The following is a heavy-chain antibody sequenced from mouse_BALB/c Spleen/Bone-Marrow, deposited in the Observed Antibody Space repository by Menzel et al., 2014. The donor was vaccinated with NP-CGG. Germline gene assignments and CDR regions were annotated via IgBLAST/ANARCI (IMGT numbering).Heavy chain of an antibody. CDR3: ARYYGNYSGYFDV. V-gene: IGHV5-17*02. CDR2: ISSGSSTI. CDR1: GSTFSSFG. Sequence: EVQGVESGGGLVQPGGSRKLSCAASGSTFSSFGMHWVRQAPEKGLEWVAYISSGSSTIYYADTVKGRFTISRDNPKNTLFLQMTSLRSEDTAMYYCARYYGNYSGYFDVWGAGTTVTVSP. D-gene: IGHD2-1*01. J-gene: IGHJ1*01.